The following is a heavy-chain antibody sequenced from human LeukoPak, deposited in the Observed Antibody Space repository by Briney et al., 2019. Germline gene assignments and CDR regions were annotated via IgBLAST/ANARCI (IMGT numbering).Heavy chain of an antibody. CDR1: GFSFSSHH. D-gene: IGHD1-26*01. V-gene: IGHV3-21*01. Sequence: GGSLRLSCAASGFSFSSHHMNWVRQPPGKGLEWVSSITSSSTYTFYADSVKGRFTISRDNARNSLYLQMNSLRAEDTAVYYCARDPYSGTYGDTYYYYMDVWGKGTTVTISS. J-gene: IGHJ6*03. CDR3: ARDPYSGTYGDTYYYYMDV. CDR2: ITSSSTYT.